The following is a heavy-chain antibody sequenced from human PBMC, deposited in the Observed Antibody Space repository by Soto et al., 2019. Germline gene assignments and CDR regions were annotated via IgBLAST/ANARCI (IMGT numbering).Heavy chain of an antibody. CDR1: GFTFSGYS. Sequence: GGSLRLSCAASGFTFSGYSMNWVRQAPGKGLEWVSYISSSSSTIYYADSVKGRFTISRDNAKNSLYLQMNSLRDEDTAVYYCAIDSQEQWLVSGMGVWGQGTTVTVSS. V-gene: IGHV3-48*02. CDR2: ISSSSSTI. D-gene: IGHD6-19*01. J-gene: IGHJ6*02. CDR3: AIDSQEQWLVSGMGV.